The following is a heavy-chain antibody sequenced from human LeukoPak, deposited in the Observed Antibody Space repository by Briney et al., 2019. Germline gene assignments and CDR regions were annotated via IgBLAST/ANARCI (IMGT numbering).Heavy chain of an antibody. Sequence: GASVKVSCKASGYTFTGYYMHWVRQAPGQGLEWMGWINPNSGGTNYAQKFQGRVTMTRDTSISTAYMELSRLRSDDTAVYYCARVSEEYYGGDCYFSIWGQGTLVTVSS. CDR1: GYTFTGYY. CDR2: INPNSGGT. D-gene: IGHD2-21*02. CDR3: ARVSEEYYGGDCYFSI. V-gene: IGHV1-2*02. J-gene: IGHJ4*02.